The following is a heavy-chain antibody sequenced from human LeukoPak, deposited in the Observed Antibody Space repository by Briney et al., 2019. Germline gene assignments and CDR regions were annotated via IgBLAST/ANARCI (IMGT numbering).Heavy chain of an antibody. CDR2: FDPEDGET. CDR1: GYTLTELS. V-gene: IGHV1-24*01. CDR3: ATDLLKGWVKGENFDY. D-gene: IGHD3-10*01. Sequence: GASVKVSCKVSGYTLTELSMHWVRQAPGKGLEWMGGFDPEDGETIYAQKFQGRVTMTEDTSTDTAYMELSSLRSEDTAVYYCATDLLKGWVKGENFDYWGQGTLVTVSS. J-gene: IGHJ4*02.